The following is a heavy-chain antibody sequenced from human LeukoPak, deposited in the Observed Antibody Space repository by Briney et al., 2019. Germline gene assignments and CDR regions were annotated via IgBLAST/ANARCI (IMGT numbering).Heavy chain of an antibody. CDR2: ISYDGSNK. J-gene: IGHJ4*02. D-gene: IGHD3-3*01. V-gene: IGHV3-30-3*01. Sequence: PGRSLRLSCAASGFTFSSYAMHWVRQAPGKGLEWVAVISYDGSNKYYADSVKGRFTISRDNSKNTLCLQMNSLRAEDTAVYYCARVGLGEWFVYYFDYWGQGTLVTVSS. CDR3: ARVGLGEWFVYYFDY. CDR1: GFTFSSYA.